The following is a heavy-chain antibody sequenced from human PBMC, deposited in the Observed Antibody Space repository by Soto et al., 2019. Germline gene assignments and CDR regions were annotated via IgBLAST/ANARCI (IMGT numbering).Heavy chain of an antibody. D-gene: IGHD4-17*01. V-gene: IGHV3-20*04. J-gene: IGHJ5*01. Sequence: EVQLVESGGSVVRPGGSLKLACAASGFSLDEYGMSWVRQAPAKGLELVSGMHRNGDITGYADSVKGRFTISRDDAKNSLYLQMNSLRAEDTAFYYCARDHRWGYEYGDYGDSWGHGTRVTVSS. CDR1: GFSLDEYG. CDR3: ARDHRWGYEYGDYGDS. CDR2: MHRNGDIT.